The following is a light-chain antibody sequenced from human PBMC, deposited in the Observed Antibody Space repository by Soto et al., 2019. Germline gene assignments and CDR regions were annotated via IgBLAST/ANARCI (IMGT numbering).Light chain of an antibody. V-gene: IGLV2-14*01. J-gene: IGLJ1*01. CDR3: SSYTSSSTLYV. CDR2: DVS. CDR1: SSDVGGYNY. Sequence: QSALTQPASVSGSPGPSITISCTGTSSDVGGYNYVSWYQQHPGKAPKLMIYDVSNRPSGVYNRFSGSKSGNTASLTISGLQAEDEADYYGSSYTSSSTLYVFGTGTKVTVL.